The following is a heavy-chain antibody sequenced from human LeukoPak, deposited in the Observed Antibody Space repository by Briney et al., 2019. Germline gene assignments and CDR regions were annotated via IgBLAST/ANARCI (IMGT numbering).Heavy chain of an antibody. Sequence: SETLSLTCTVSGYSINSEDYWGWIRQTPEKGLEWIGSFYHRGSYYNPSLKSRVTISVDTSKNQFSLKLSSVTAADTAVYYCARDRVVPAAIPCFDYWGQGTLVTVSS. CDR3: ARDRVVPAAIPCFDY. V-gene: IGHV4-38-2*02. D-gene: IGHD2-2*01. CDR1: GYSINSEDY. CDR2: FYHRGS. J-gene: IGHJ4*02.